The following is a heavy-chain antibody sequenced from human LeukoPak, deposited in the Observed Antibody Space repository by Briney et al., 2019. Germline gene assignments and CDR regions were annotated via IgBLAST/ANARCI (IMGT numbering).Heavy chain of an antibody. D-gene: IGHD3-22*01. CDR1: GGTFSSYT. J-gene: IGHJ6*03. CDR3: ARDRVGPYYYDSSGWDYYCYMDV. CDR2: IIPILGIA. Sequence: SVKVSCKASGGTFSSYTISWVRQAPGQGLEWMGRIIPILGIANYAQKFQGRVTITADKSTSTAYMELSSLRSEDTAVYYCARDRVGPYYYDSSGWDYYCYMDVWGKGTTVTVSS. V-gene: IGHV1-69*04.